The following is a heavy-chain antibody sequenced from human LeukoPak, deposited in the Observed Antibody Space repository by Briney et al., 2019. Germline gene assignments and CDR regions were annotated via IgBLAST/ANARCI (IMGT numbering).Heavy chain of an antibody. J-gene: IGHJ4*02. CDR1: GFTVSSNY. V-gene: IGHV3-66*01. D-gene: IGHD5-18*01. CDR3: ARGDTAMAHD. Sequence: GGSLRLSCAASGFTVSSNYMSWVRQAPGKGLEWVSVIYSGGSTYYADSVEGRSTISRDNSKSTLYLQMNSLRAEDTAVYYCARGDTAMAHDWGQGTLVTVSS. CDR2: IYSGGST.